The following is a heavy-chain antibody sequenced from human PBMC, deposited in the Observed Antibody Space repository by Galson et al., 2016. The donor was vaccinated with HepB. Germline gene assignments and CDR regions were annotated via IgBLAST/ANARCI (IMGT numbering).Heavy chain of an antibody. CDR2: INESGNT. J-gene: IGHJ5*02. CDR3: ARGRRVRGVTTKFNWIDP. D-gene: IGHD3-10*01. CDR1: GGSFSGYY. Sequence: SETLSLTCAVHGGSFSGYYWTWIRQPPGMGLEWIGEINESGNTRYNPSLRSRVIVSLDTTKNQFSLKLSSVTAADAAVYYCARGRRVRGVTTKFNWIDPWGQGTLVTVSS. V-gene: IGHV4-34*01.